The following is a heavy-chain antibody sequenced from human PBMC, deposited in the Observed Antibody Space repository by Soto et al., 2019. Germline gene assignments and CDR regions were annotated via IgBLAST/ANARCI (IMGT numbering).Heavy chain of an antibody. CDR1: GGSISSGGYY. Sequence: QVQLQESGPGLVKPSQTLSLTCTVSGGSISSGGYYWSWIRQHPGKGLEWIGYIHYSGSTYYNPFLKSGGTISGDTSKNQFSLRLSSVAAADTAVDYCGRVGGGYCGSGGSCYGWFDPWGQGTLVTVSS. V-gene: IGHV4-31*03. CDR3: GRVGGGYCGSGGSCYGWFDP. CDR2: IHYSGST. D-gene: IGHD2-15*01. J-gene: IGHJ5*02.